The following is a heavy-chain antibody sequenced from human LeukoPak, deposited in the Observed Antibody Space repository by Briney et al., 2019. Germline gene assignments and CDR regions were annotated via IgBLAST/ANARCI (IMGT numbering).Heavy chain of an antibody. CDR2: LYSGSTT. CDR1: GSSDSTKY. CDR3: ARVGDHYHWYLDV. V-gene: IGHV3-53*01. Sequence: GGSLRLSCEGSGSSDSTKYMNCVRQAPGKGLEWVSILYSGSTTYYTDSVKGRFTVSRDDSKNTLYLHMNSLGVEDTAVYYCARVGDHYHWYLDVWGRGTLVTVSS. D-gene: IGHD3-10*01. J-gene: IGHJ2*01.